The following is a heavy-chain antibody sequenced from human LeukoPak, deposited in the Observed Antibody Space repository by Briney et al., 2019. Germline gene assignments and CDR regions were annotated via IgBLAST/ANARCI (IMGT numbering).Heavy chain of an antibody. D-gene: IGHD6-19*01. Sequence: TGESLKISCKGSGYSFTSYWIGWVRQMPGKGLEWMGIIYPGDSDTRYSPSFQGQVTISADKSISTAYLQWSSLKASDTAMYYCARHEAGAAVAGTGPYYYYGMDVWGQGTTVTVSS. CDR3: ARHEAGAAVAGTGPYYYYGMDV. CDR1: GYSFTSYW. V-gene: IGHV5-51*01. CDR2: IYPGDSDT. J-gene: IGHJ6*02.